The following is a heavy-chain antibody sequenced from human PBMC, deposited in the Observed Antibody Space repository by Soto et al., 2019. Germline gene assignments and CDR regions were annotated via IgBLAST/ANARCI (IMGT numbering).Heavy chain of an antibody. Sequence: PSETLSLTCTVSGGSVSSGSYYWSWIRQPPGKGLEWIGYIYYSGSTNYNPSLKSRVTISVDTSKNQFSLKLSSVTAADTAVYYCARDQGDTMVRGVIFGSPIRYYYYGMDVWGQGTTVTVSS. V-gene: IGHV4-61*01. CDR2: IYYSGST. CDR1: GGSVSSGSYY. CDR3: ARDQGDTMVRGVIFGSPIRYYYYGMDV. J-gene: IGHJ6*02. D-gene: IGHD3-10*01.